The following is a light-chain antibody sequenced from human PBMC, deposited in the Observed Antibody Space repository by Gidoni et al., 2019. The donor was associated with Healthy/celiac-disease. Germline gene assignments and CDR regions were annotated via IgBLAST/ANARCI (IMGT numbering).Light chain of an antibody. CDR2: DAS. J-gene: IGKJ2*01. Sequence: DIQMTQSPSTLSASVGDRVTITCRASQSIRSWLAWYQQKPGKAPKLLIYDASSLERGVPSRFSRSGSGTEFTLTISSLQPDDFATYYCQQYNSYSPYTFGQGTKLEIK. V-gene: IGKV1-5*01. CDR1: QSIRSW. CDR3: QQYNSYSPYT.